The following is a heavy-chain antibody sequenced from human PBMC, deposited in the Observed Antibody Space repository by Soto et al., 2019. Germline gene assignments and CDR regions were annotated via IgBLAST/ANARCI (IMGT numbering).Heavy chain of an antibody. Sequence: GESLKISCKGSGYSFTSYWISWVRQMPGKGLEWMGRVDPSDSYTNYSPSFQGHVTISADKSISTAYLQWSSLKASDTAMYYCARANRYYYGMDVWGQGTTVTVSS. CDR3: ARANRYYYGMDV. CDR1: GYSFTSYW. CDR2: VDPSDSYT. V-gene: IGHV5-10-1*01. J-gene: IGHJ6*02.